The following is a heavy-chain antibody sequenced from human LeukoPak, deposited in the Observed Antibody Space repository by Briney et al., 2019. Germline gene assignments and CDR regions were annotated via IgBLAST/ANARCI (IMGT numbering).Heavy chain of an antibody. J-gene: IGHJ6*02. Sequence: SETLSLTCTVSVGSVSSGSYYWSWIRQPPGKGLEWIGYIYYSGSTNYNPSLKSRVTISVDTSKNQFSLKLSSVTAADTAVYYCARAVAAPCDYYYGMDVWGQGTTVTVSS. V-gene: IGHV4-61*01. CDR3: ARAVAAPCDYYYGMDV. D-gene: IGHD6-6*01. CDR2: IYYSGST. CDR1: VGSVSSGSYY.